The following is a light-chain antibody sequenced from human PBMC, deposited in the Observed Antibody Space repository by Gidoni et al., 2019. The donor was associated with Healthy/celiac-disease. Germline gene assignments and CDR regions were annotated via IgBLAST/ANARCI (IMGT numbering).Light chain of an antibody. V-gene: IGKV1-5*01. Sequence: DIQMTQSPSPLSASVGDRVTITCRASQSISSWLAWYQQKPGKAPKLLIYAASSLESGVPSRFSGSGSGTEFTLTISSLQPDDFATYYCQQYNSRTFGQXTKVEIK. CDR2: AAS. CDR3: QQYNSRT. CDR1: QSISSW. J-gene: IGKJ1*01.